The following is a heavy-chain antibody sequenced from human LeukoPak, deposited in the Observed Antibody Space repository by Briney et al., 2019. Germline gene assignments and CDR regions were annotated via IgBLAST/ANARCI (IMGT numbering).Heavy chain of an antibody. D-gene: IGHD3-10*01. V-gene: IGHV1-2*02. Sequence: ASVKVSCKASGYTFTGYYMHWVRQAPGQGLEWMGWINPNSGGTNYAQKFQGRVTMTRDTSTSTVYMELSSLRSEDTAVYYCARDYYGSGSLLSIWGQGTMVTVSS. CDR2: INPNSGGT. J-gene: IGHJ3*02. CDR3: ARDYYGSGSLLSI. CDR1: GYTFTGYY.